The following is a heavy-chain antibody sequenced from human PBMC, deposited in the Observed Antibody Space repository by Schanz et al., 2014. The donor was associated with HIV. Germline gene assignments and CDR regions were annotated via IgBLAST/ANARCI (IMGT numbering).Heavy chain of an antibody. V-gene: IGHV3-23*03. CDR3: ARVHYYASGSYYTESGAFDI. Sequence: EVQLLESGGGLVQPGGSLRLSCTVSGFTFSRSAMTWVRQAPGKGLEWVSSIDIAGTLTYFAGSVKGRFTISRDNAKNTLYLQMNSLRAEDTAVYYCARVHYYASGSYYTESGAFDIWGQGTMVTVSS. CDR2: IDIAGTLT. CDR1: GFTFSRSA. D-gene: IGHD3-10*01. J-gene: IGHJ3*02.